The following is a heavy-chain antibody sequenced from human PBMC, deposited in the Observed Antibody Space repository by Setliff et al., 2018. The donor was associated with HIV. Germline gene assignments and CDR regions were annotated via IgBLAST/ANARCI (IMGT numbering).Heavy chain of an antibody. V-gene: IGHV3-23*01. D-gene: IGHD2-2*01. CDR3: ARGEPSILVVPAAFFDC. CDR2: ISGSGGST. Sequence: GSLRLSCAASGFTFSSYAMSWVRQAPGKGLEWVSAISGSGGSTYYADSVKGRFTISRDNSKNTLYLQMNSLRAEDTAVYYCARGEPSILVVPAAFFDCWGQGTLVTVSS. CDR1: GFTFSSYA. J-gene: IGHJ4*02.